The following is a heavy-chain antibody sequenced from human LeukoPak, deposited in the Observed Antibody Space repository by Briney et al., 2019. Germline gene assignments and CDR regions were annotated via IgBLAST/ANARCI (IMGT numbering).Heavy chain of an antibody. V-gene: IGHV1-69*13. CDR2: IIPIFGTA. CDR3: ARPYGDNPFYYYGMDV. D-gene: IGHD4-17*01. J-gene: IGHJ6*02. Sequence: ASVKVSYTASGGTFSSYAISWVRQAPGQGLEWMGGIIPIFGTANYAQKFQGRVTITADESTSTAYMELSSLRSEDTAVYYCARPYGDNPFYYYGMDVWGQGTTVTVSS. CDR1: GGTFSSYA.